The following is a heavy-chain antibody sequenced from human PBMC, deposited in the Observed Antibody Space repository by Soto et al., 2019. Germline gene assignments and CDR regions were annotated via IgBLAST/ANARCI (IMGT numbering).Heavy chain of an antibody. V-gene: IGHV1-69*01. D-gene: IGHD3-10*01. CDR1: GGTFSSYA. CDR3: ARRGHLPYFDY. J-gene: IGHJ4*02. Sequence: QVQLVQSGAEVKKPGSSVKVSCKASGGTFSSYAISWVRQAPGQGLEWMGGIIPIFGTASYAQKFQGRVTITATESKSADYMELSSLRSEDTAVSYCARRGHLPYFDYWGQGTLVTVSS. CDR2: IIPIFGTA.